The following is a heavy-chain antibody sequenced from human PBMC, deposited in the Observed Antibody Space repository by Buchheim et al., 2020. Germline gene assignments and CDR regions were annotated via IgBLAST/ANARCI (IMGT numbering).Heavy chain of an antibody. Sequence: EMQLVESGGGSVQPGGSLRLSCDASGFTFRTYRMHWVRQRPGEGLVWVSRINLDGSVTSYADSVKGRFTVSRDNAKNALFLEMSRLRAEDTAVYYCASDLTSGWARYFDLWGRGTL. CDR1: GFTFRTYR. CDR2: INLDGSVT. CDR3: ASDLTSGWARYFDL. D-gene: IGHD6-25*01. J-gene: IGHJ2*01. V-gene: IGHV3-74*01.